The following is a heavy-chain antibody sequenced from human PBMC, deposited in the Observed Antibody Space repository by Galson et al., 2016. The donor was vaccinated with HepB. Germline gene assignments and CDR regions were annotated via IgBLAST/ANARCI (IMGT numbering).Heavy chain of an antibody. CDR2: ISSDSRNT. V-gene: IGHV3-48*04. J-gene: IGHJ3*02. D-gene: IGHD1-26*01. Sequence: SLRLSCAASGFTFSSYAMHWVRQAPRKGLEWVSYISSDSRNTKYADSVKGRFIVSRDNAENSLYLQMNSLRAEDTAVYYCARVKSGSYSADVFDIWGQGTTVTVSS. CDR1: GFTFSSYA. CDR3: ARVKSGSYSADVFDI.